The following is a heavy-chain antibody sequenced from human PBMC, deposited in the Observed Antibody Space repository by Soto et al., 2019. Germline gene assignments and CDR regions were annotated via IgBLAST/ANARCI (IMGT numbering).Heavy chain of an antibody. CDR3: ARHDSSGYYAAFDI. CDR2: INHSGST. J-gene: IGHJ3*02. CDR1: GGSFSGYY. V-gene: IGHV4-34*01. D-gene: IGHD3-22*01. Sequence: SETLSLTCAVYGGSFSGYYWTWIRQPPGTGLEWIGEINHSGSTNYNPSLKSRVTISVDTSKNQFSLKLSSVTAADTAVYYCARHDSSGYYAAFDIWGQGTMVTVSS.